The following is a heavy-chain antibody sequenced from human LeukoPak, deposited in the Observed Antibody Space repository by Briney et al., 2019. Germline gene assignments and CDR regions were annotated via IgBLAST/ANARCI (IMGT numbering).Heavy chain of an antibody. D-gene: IGHD5-24*01. J-gene: IGHJ4*02. V-gene: IGHV4-39*07. CDR3: ARVRGGTYNHYFDD. CDR1: GGSISSSSYY. CDR2: IYYSGST. Sequence: PSETLSLTCTVSGGSISSSSYYWGWIRQPPGKGLEWIVSIYYSGSTYYNPSLKSRVTISVDTSKNQFSLKLSSVTAADTAVYYCARVRGGTYNHYFDDWGQGTLVTVSS.